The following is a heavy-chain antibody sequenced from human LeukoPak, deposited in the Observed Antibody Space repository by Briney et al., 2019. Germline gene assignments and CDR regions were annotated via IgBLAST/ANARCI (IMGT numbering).Heavy chain of an antibody. CDR3: ARGQYRQGSYYYYMDV. J-gene: IGHJ6*03. CDR1: GYTFTSYY. D-gene: IGHD2-2*01. CDR2: INPSGGST. Sequence: ASVKVSCKASGYTFTSYYMHWVRQAPGQGLEWMGIINPSGGSTSYAQKFQGRVTMTRDTSTSTAYMELRSLRSDDTAVYYCARGQYRQGSYYYYMDVWGKGTTVTVSS. V-gene: IGHV1-46*01.